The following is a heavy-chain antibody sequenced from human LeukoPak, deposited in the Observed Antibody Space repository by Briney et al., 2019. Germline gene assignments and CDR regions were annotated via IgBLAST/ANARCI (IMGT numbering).Heavy chain of an antibody. Sequence: GGSLRLSCAASGFTFSSYWMHWVRQAPGKGLVWVSRINSDGSSTSYADSVKGRFTISRDNAKNTLYLQMNSLRAEDTAVYYCAREAEYCTNGVYQDGIFDYWGQGTLVTVSS. J-gene: IGHJ4*02. V-gene: IGHV3-74*01. CDR2: INSDGSST. D-gene: IGHD2-8*01. CDR1: GFTFSSYW. CDR3: AREAEYCTNGVYQDGIFDY.